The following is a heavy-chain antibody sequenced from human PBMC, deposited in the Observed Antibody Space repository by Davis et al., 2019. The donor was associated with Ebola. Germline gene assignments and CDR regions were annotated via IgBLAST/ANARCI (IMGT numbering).Heavy chain of an antibody. CDR2: TYYMSKWSS. Sequence: PSETLSLTCVISGDSVSNRNTTWNWIRQSPSRGLDWLVKTYYMSKWSSYYAASVKSRIIINPDTSKNQFSLQLNSVTPEDTAVYYCARERMIGTKEFDLWGQGTLVTVSS. CDR3: ARERMIGTKEFDL. V-gene: IGHV6-1*01. D-gene: IGHD1-20*01. J-gene: IGHJ5*02. CDR1: GDSVSNRNTT.